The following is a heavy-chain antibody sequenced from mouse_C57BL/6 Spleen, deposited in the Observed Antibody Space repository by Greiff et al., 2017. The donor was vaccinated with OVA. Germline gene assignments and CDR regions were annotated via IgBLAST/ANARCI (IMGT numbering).Heavy chain of an antibody. CDR3: ARVWDRGYFDV. V-gene: IGHV5-16*01. CDR2: INYDGSST. Sequence: EVQLVESEGGLVQPGRSMKLSCTASGFTFSDYYMAWVRQVPEKGLEWVANINYDGSSTYYLDSLKSRFIISRDNAKNILYLQMSSLKSEDTATYYCARVWDRGYFDVWGTGTTVTVSS. J-gene: IGHJ1*03. CDR1: GFTFSDYY. D-gene: IGHD1-1*02.